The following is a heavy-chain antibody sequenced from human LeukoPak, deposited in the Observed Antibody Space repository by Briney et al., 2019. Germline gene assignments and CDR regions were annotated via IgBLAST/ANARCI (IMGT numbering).Heavy chain of an antibody. D-gene: IGHD1-26*01. CDR3: ATADWESFYFDS. Sequence: PSETLSLTCTVSGGSFSRGGFYWNWIGQHPGQGLECIVFTYYSEGTYYNPSLMSRIIISVDRSQNQFSLKRRDVTAADTPVHFCATADWESFYFDSWGQGALVAVSS. CDR1: GGSFSRGGFY. CDR2: TYYSEGT. V-gene: IGHV4-31*03. J-gene: IGHJ4*02.